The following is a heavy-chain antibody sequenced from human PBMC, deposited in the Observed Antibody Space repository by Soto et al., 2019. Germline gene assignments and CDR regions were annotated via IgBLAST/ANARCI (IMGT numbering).Heavy chain of an antibody. Sequence: ASVKVSCTASGYTFTGYYMHWVRQAPGQGLEWMGWNNPNSGGTNYEQKFQGRVTMTRDTSISTAYMELSRLRSDDTAVYHCSGEGTYFGVVTFAVWCPGTRVTVTS. CDR3: SGEGTYFGVVTFAV. CDR1: GYTFTGYY. V-gene: IGHV1-2*02. D-gene: IGHD3-3*01. J-gene: IGHJ4*02. CDR2: NNPNSGGT.